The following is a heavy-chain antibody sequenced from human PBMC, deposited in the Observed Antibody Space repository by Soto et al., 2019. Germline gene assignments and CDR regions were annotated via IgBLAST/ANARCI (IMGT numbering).Heavy chain of an antibody. CDR3: ARGCNGVTTHLCY. CDR2: INPYNGNT. D-gene: IGHD4-17*01. V-gene: IGHV1-18*01. J-gene: IGHJ4*02. Sequence: QVLLVQSGAEIKKPGASVKVSCKASGYTFNTYGITWVRQAPGQGLEWTGWINPYNGNTKFAQKVQDRVVMTTDTSTSTAYMELASLRSDDTAVYYCARGCNGVTTHLCYWGQGTLVTVSS. CDR1: GYTFNTYG.